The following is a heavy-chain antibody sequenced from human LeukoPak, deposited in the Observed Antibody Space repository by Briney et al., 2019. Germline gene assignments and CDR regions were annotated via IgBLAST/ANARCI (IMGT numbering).Heavy chain of an antibody. CDR3: AKDRGVRGVIASIDY. D-gene: IGHD3-10*01. Sequence: GGSLRLSCAASGFTFSSYGMSWVRQAPGKGLEWVSAISGSGGSTYYADSVKGRFTISRDNSKKTLYLQMNSLRAEDTAVYYCAKDRGVRGVIASIDYWGQGTLVTVSS. J-gene: IGHJ4*02. CDR1: GFTFSSYG. V-gene: IGHV3-23*01. CDR2: ISGSGGST.